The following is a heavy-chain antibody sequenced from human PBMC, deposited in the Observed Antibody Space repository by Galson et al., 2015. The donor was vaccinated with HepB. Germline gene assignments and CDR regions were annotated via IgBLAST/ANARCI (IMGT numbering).Heavy chain of an antibody. V-gene: IGHV6-1*01. D-gene: IGHD3-3*01. CDR2: TYYRSKWYN. CDR1: GDSVSSNSAA. J-gene: IGHJ6*02. Sequence: CAISGDSVSSNSAAWNWIRQSPSRGLEWLGRTYYRSKWYNDYAVSVKSRITINPDTSKNQFSLQLNSVTPEDTAVYYCARVYYDFWSGYLFRDYYGMDVWGQGTTVTVSS. CDR3: ARVYYDFWSGYLFRDYYGMDV.